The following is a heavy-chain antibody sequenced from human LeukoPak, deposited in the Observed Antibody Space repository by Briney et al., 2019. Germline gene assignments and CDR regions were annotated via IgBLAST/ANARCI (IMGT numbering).Heavy chain of an antibody. CDR1: GGSISSSSYY. V-gene: IGHV4-39*07. CDR3: VSLEQWLFSFFQH. Sequence: PSETLSLTCTVSGGSISSSSYYWGWVRQPPGKGLEWIGTIYYSGSTYYNASLKSRVTISVDTSKNHFSLKLSSVTAADTAVYYCVSLEQWLFSFFQHWGQGTLVIVSS. D-gene: IGHD6-19*01. J-gene: IGHJ1*01. CDR2: IYYSGST.